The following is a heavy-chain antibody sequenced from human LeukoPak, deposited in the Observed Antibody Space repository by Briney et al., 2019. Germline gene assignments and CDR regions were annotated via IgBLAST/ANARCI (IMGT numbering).Heavy chain of an antibody. Sequence: SETLSLTCAVYGGSFSGYYWSWIRQPPGKGLEWIGEINHSGSTNYNPSLKRRVTISVDTSKNQISLKLSSVTAADTAVYSSERSAMDVWGKGTPVTVSS. CDR3: ERSAMDV. J-gene: IGHJ6*04. CDR2: INHSGST. CDR1: GGSFSGYY. V-gene: IGHV4-34*01.